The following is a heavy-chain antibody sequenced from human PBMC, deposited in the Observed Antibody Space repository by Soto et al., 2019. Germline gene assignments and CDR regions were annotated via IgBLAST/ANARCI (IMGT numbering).Heavy chain of an antibody. CDR3: ARDLSVLRGWFDP. J-gene: IGHJ5*02. CDR1: GGSISSGGYY. CDR2: IYYSGST. V-gene: IGHV4-31*03. D-gene: IGHD3-10*02. Sequence: QVQLQESGPGLVKPSQTLSLTCTVSGGSISSGGYYWSWIRQHPGKGLEWIGYIYYSGSTYYNPSLKSRVTISVDTSKSHFSLKLSSVTAADTAVYYSARDLSVLRGWFDPWGQGTLVTVSS.